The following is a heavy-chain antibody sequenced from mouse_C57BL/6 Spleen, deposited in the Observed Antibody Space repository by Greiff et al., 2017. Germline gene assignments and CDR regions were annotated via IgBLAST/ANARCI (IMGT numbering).Heavy chain of an antibody. CDR3: ARKGYYGNPWLAY. D-gene: IGHD2-1*01. V-gene: IGHV1-53*01. Sequence: QVQLQQPGTELVKPGASVKLSCKASGYTFTSYWMHWVKQRPGQGLEWIGHINPSNGGTNYNEKFKSKATLTVAKSSSSAYMQLSSMTFEDSAVYYCARKGYYGNPWLAYWGQGTLVTVSA. J-gene: IGHJ3*01. CDR1: GYTFTSYW. CDR2: INPSNGGT.